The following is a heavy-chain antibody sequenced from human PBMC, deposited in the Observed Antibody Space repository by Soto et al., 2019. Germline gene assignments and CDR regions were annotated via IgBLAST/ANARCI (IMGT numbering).Heavy chain of an antibody. Sequence: ASVKVSCKASGGSFSSYAISWVRQAPGQGLEWMGWISAYFGTTNYAQKLQGRVTMTTDTSTSTAYMELRSLRSDDTAVYYCARKNYGDPFDYWGQGTLVTVSS. J-gene: IGHJ4*02. CDR2: ISAYFGTT. CDR3: ARKNYGDPFDY. V-gene: IGHV1-18*01. CDR1: GGSFSSYA. D-gene: IGHD4-17*01.